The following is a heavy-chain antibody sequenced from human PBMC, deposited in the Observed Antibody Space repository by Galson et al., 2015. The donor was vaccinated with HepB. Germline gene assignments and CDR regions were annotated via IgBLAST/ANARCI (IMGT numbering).Heavy chain of an antibody. D-gene: IGHD2-21*02. Sequence: SLRLSCAASGFTFSDYYMSWIRQAPGKGLEWVSYISSSSSYTNYADSVKGRFTISRDNAKNSLYLQMNSLRAEDTAVYYCARDHCGGDCYSGSFDYWGQGTLVTVSS. V-gene: IGHV3-11*06. CDR3: ARDHCGGDCYSGSFDY. CDR1: GFTFSDYY. CDR2: ISSSSSYT. J-gene: IGHJ4*02.